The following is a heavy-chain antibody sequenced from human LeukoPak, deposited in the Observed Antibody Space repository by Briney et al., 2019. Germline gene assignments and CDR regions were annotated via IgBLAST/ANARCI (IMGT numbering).Heavy chain of an antibody. D-gene: IGHD3-22*01. CDR1: GGSISSSNW. V-gene: IGHV4-4*02. J-gene: IGHJ4*02. Sequence: SETLSLTCAVSGGSISSSNWWSWVRQPPGKGLEWIGEIYHSGSTNYNPSLKSRVTISVDKSKNQFSLKLSSVTAAVTAVYYCASHRTGYYYNSSGYSYWGQGTLVTVSS. CDR2: IYHSGST. CDR3: ASHRTGYYYNSSGYSY.